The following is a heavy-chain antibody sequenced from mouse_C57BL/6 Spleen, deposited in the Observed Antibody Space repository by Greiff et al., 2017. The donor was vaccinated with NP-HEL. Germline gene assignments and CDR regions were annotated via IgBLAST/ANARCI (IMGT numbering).Heavy chain of an antibody. CDR1: GYSFTGYY. CDR2: IYPYNGVS. CDR3: ARPYGSTDALFAY. J-gene: IGHJ3*01. Sequence: VQLKESGPELVKPGASVKISCKASGYSFTGYYMHWVKQSHGNILDWIGYIYPYNGVSSYNQKFKGKATLTVDKSSSTAYMELRSLTSEDSAVYYCARPYGSTDALFAYWGQGTLVTVSA. D-gene: IGHD1-1*01. V-gene: IGHV1-31*01.